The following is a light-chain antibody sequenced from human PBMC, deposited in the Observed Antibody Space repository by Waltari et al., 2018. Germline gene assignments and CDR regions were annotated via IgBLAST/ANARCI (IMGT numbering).Light chain of an antibody. J-gene: IGLJ3*02. V-gene: IGLV1-44*01. CDR3: ATWDDSLNGRV. CDR1: SSHIGSTT. CDR2: TDN. Sequence: QSVLTQPPSASGTPGPGVTIPCSGRSSHIGSTTLSWYQQFPGTAPRLLMHTDNQRPSGVPDRFSGSKSGTSASLAISGPQSEDEAHYFCATWDDSLNGRVFGGGTKVTVL.